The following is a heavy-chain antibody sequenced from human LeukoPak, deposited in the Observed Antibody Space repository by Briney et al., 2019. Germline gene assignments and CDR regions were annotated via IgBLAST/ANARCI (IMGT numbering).Heavy chain of an antibody. CDR2: IYRTGTT. Sequence: SETLSLTCTVSAYSISDGWVWGMIRQPPGKGLEWIGSIYRTGTTYYNPSLKSRVTMSVDTSNNQFSLKLTSVTAVDTAMYYCSRLSHVAGAPKVSWFDPWGQGTLVTVSS. D-gene: IGHD1-26*01. J-gene: IGHJ5*02. CDR1: AYSISDGWV. CDR3: SRLSHVAGAPKVSWFDP. V-gene: IGHV4-38-2*02.